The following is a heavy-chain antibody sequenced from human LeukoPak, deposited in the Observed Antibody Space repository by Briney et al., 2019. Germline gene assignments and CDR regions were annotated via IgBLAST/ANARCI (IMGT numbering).Heavy chain of an antibody. V-gene: IGHV4-34*01. J-gene: IGHJ4*02. Sequence: PSETLSLTCAVYGGSFSGYYWSWISQPPGKGLEWIGEINHSGSTNYNPSLKSRVTISVDTSKNQFSLKLSSVTAADTAVYYCARGRGAAAAGKYYFDYWGQGTLVTVSS. CDR2: INHSGST. CDR1: GGSFSGYY. D-gene: IGHD6-13*01. CDR3: ARGRGAAAAGKYYFDY.